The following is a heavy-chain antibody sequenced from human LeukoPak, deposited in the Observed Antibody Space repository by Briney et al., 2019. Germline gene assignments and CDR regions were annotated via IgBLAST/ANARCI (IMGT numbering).Heavy chain of an antibody. CDR1: GFTFSSYA. D-gene: IGHD3-3*01. CDR2: ISYDGSNK. V-gene: IGHV3-30-3*01. J-gene: IGHJ4*02. CDR3: ARDYLDFWSGHPGGGY. Sequence: PGGSLRLSCAASGFTFSSYAMHWVRQAPGKGLEWVAVISYDGSNKYYADSVKGRFTISRDNSKNTLYLQMNSLRAEDTAVYYCARDYLDFWSGHPGGGYWGQGTLVTVSS.